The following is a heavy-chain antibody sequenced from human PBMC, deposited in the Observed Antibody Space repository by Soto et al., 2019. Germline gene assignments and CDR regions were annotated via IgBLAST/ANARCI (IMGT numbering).Heavy chain of an antibody. D-gene: IGHD3-10*01. J-gene: IGHJ4*01. Sequence: GGSLRLSCAASGFNFDIYWMSWVRQAPGKGLEWVATIKGDASEKKYVGSVKGRFTMSRDNAKKSLYLQMDSLRAEDTAVYYCARYSGYGSRNSVTHYLDYWGHGTLVTVSS. CDR2: IKGDASEK. V-gene: IGHV3-7*01. CDR3: ARYSGYGSRNSVTHYLDY. CDR1: GFNFDIYW.